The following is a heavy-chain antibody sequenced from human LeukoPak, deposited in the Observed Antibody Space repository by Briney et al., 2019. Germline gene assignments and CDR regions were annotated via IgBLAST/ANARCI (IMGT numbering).Heavy chain of an antibody. CDR2: INTNTGNP. CDR3: ARVVWGYGYFPLIYFDY. V-gene: IGHV7-4-1*02. J-gene: IGHJ4*02. CDR1: GGTFSSYA. Sequence: ASVKVSCKASGGTFSSYAISWVRQAPGQGLEWMGWINTNTGNPTYAQGFTGRFVFSLDTSVSTAYLQISSLKAEDTAVYYCARVVWGYGYFPLIYFDYWGQGTLVTVSS. D-gene: IGHD5-18*01.